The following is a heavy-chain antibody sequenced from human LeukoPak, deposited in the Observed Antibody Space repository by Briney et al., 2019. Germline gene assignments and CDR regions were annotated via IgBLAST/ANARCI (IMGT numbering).Heavy chain of an antibody. V-gene: IGHV4-39*07. CDR3: ARAAHVPDAFDI. Sequence: SETLSLTCTVSGGSISSSSYYWGWIRQPPGKGLEWIGSIYYSGSTYYNPSLKSRVTISVDTSKNQFSLKLSSVTAADTAVYYCARAAHVPDAFDIWGQGTMVTVSS. D-gene: IGHD3-16*01. CDR2: IYYSGST. J-gene: IGHJ3*02. CDR1: GGSISSSSYY.